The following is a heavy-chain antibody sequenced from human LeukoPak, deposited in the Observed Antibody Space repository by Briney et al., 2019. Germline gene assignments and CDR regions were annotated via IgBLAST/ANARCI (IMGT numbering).Heavy chain of an antibody. J-gene: IGHJ6*02. CDR3: AKDYYDSSGYGYYYYGMDV. D-gene: IGHD3-22*01. CDR1: GFSFSSYT. CDR2: ISYDGTNE. V-gene: IGHV3-30*04. Sequence: GGSLRLSCAGSGFSFSSYTMHWVRQAPGKGLEWVAIISYDGTNEYYADSVKGRFTISRDNSKHTLYLQMNSLRAEDAAVYYCAKDYYDSSGYGYYYYGMDVWGQGTTVTVSS.